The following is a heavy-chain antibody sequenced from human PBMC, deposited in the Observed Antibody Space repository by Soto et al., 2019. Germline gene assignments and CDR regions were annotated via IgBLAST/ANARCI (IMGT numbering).Heavy chain of an antibody. V-gene: IGHV1-18*01. CDR1: GYTFTSYG. D-gene: IGHD3-22*01. CDR3: ARAPPNPYYYDSSGYSEYYFDY. J-gene: IGHJ4*02. Sequence: ASVKVSCKASGYTFTSYGISWVRQAPGQGLEWMGWISAYNGNTNYAQKLQGRVTMTTDTSTSTAYMELRSLRSDDTAVYYCARAPPNPYYYDSSGYSEYYFDYWGQGTLVTVSS. CDR2: ISAYNGNT.